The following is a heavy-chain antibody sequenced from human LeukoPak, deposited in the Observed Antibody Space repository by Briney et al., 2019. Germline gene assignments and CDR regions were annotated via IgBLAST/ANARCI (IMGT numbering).Heavy chain of an antibody. Sequence: PSETLSLTCAVYGGSFSGYYWSWIRQPPGKGLEWIGEINHSGSTNYNPSLKSRVTISVDTSKNQFSLKLSSVTAADTVVYYCARGRLDIVVVPAAGDYYYYYYMDVWGKGTTVTVSS. CDR1: GGSFSGYY. D-gene: IGHD2-2*03. CDR3: ARGRLDIVVVPAAGDYYYYYYMDV. J-gene: IGHJ6*03. CDR2: INHSGST. V-gene: IGHV4-34*01.